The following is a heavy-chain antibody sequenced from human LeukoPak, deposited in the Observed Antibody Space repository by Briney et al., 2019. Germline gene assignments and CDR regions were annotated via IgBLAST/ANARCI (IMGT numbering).Heavy chain of an antibody. J-gene: IGHJ3*02. CDR3: ARVWQWLVYAFDI. CDR1: GFTFSSYS. D-gene: IGHD6-19*01. V-gene: IGHV3-21*01. CDR2: ISSSSSYI. Sequence: PGGSLRLSCAASGFTFSSYSMNWVRQAPGKGPEWVSSISSSSSYIYYADSVKGRFTISRDNAKNSLYLQMNSLRAEDTAVYYCARVWQWLVYAFDIWGQGTMVTVSS.